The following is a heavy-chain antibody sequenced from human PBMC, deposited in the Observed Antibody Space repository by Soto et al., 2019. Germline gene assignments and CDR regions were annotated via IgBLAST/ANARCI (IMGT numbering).Heavy chain of an antibody. CDR3: ARADAYYGMDV. Sequence: QVQLVESGGGVVQPARSLRLSCAASGFTLSSYVMHWVRQAPGKGLEWVAVISYDENNKNYADYVKGRFTISRDNSKNTLYPQMNSLRAEDTAVYYCARADAYYGMDVWGPGTPVTVSS. J-gene: IGHJ6*02. CDR2: ISYDENNK. V-gene: IGHV3-30*14. CDR1: GFTLSSYV.